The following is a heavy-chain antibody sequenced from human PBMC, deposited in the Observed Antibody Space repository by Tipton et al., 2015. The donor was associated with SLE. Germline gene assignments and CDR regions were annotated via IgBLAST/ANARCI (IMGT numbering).Heavy chain of an antibody. CDR2: IYYSGNT. D-gene: IGHD3-10*01. Sequence: TLSLTCTVSGGSISNHYWGWIRQPPGMGLEWIGYIYYSGNTNYNPSLKSRVTISVDTSKNQFSLKLSSVTAADTAVYYCARQIRYYYGSGSLPDYWGQGTLVTVSS. V-gene: IGHV4-59*08. CDR3: ARQIRYYYGSGSLPDY. CDR1: GGSISNHY. J-gene: IGHJ4*02.